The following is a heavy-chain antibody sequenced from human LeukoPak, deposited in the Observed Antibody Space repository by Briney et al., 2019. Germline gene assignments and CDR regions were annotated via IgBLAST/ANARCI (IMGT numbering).Heavy chain of an antibody. V-gene: IGHV4-39*01. CDR3: ARQHYYYGMDV. CDR2: IYYSGST. J-gene: IGHJ6*02. Sequence: SETLSLTCTVSGGSISSSDYYWGWIRQPPGKGLEWIGSIYYSGSTYCIPSLKSRVTISVDTSKHQFSLRLSSVTAADTAIYYCARQHYYYGMDVWGRGTTVTVSS. CDR1: GGSISSSDYY.